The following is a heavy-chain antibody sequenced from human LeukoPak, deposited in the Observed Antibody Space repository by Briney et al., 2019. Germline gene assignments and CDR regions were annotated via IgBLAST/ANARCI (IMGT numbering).Heavy chain of an antibody. CDR1: GGSISSGDYY. V-gene: IGHV4-30-4*01. J-gene: IGHJ5*02. CDR3: ARDGGSPSYYYDSSGCSNWFDP. D-gene: IGHD3-22*01. CDR2: IYYSGST. Sequence: PSETLSLTCTVPGGSISSGDYYWSWIRQPPGKGLEWIGYIYYSGSTYYNPSLKSRVTITVDTSKNQFSLKLSSVTAADTAVYYCARDGGSPSYYYDSSGCSNWFDPWGQGTLVTVSS.